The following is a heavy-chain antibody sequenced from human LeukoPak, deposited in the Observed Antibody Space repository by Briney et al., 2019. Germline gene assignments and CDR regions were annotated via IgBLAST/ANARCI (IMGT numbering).Heavy chain of an antibody. CDR3: ARGGIQVSGIDEFDY. CDR1: GFTFSSYG. D-gene: IGHD6-19*01. Sequence: SGGSLRLSCAASGFTFSSYGMHWVRQAPGKGLEWVAVISYDGSNKYYADSVKGRFTISRDNSKNTLYLQMNSLRAEDTAVYYCARGGIQVSGIDEFDYWGQGTLVTVSS. CDR2: ISYDGSNK. V-gene: IGHV3-30*03. J-gene: IGHJ4*02.